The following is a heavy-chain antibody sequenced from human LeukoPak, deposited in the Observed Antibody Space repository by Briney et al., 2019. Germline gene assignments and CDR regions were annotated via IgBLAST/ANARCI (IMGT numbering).Heavy chain of an antibody. CDR3: ARVRRYYDSSGRFDY. D-gene: IGHD3-22*01. CDR2: IWYDGSNK. J-gene: IGHJ4*02. V-gene: IGHV3-33*01. CDR1: GFTFSSYG. Sequence: GRSLRLSCAASGFTFSSYGMHWVRQAPGKGLEWVAVIWYDGSNKYYADSVKGRFTISRDNSKNTLYLQMNSLRAEDTAVYYCARVRRYYDSSGRFDYWGQGTLVTVSS.